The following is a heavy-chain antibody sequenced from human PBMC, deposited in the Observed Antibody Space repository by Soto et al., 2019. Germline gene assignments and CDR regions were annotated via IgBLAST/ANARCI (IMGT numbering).Heavy chain of an antibody. Sequence: VGSLRLSCAASGFTFSSYSMNWVRQAPGKGLEWVSYISSSSSTIYYADSVKGRFTISRDNAKNSLYLQMNSLRDEDTAVYYCARGYYCSSTSCYTWDYYYYGMDVWGQGTTVTVSS. D-gene: IGHD2-2*02. CDR3: ARGYYCSSTSCYTWDYYYYGMDV. CDR1: GFTFSSYS. J-gene: IGHJ6*02. V-gene: IGHV3-48*02. CDR2: ISSSSSTI.